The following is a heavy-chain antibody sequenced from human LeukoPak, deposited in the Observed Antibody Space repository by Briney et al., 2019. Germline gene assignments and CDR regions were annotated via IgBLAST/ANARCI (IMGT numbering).Heavy chain of an antibody. CDR2: INPNSGGT. J-gene: IGHJ5*02. V-gene: IGHV1-2*02. CDR3: ARVPASIVVVPAASWFDP. CDR1: GYTFTGYY. Sequence: ASVKVSCKASGYTFTGYYMHWVRQAPGQGLEWMGLINPNSGGTNYAQKFHGRVTMTRDTSISTAYMALSRLRSDDTAVYSCARVPASIVVVPAASWFDPWGQGTLVTVSS. D-gene: IGHD2-2*01.